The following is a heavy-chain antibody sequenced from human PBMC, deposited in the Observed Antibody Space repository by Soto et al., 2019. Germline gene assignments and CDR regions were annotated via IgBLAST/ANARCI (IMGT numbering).Heavy chain of an antibody. CDR1: GGSISSGYYY. J-gene: IGHJ4*02. Sequence: SETLSLTCTVSGGSISSGYYYWSSIRQPPGKGLEWIWYIYYSGSTYYNPSLKSRVTISVDTSKNQFSLKLSSVTAADTAVYYCASFPHSYGLDFLDYWGQGTLVTVSS. V-gene: IGHV4-30-4*01. CDR3: ASFPHSYGLDFLDY. D-gene: IGHD5-18*01. CDR2: IYYSGST.